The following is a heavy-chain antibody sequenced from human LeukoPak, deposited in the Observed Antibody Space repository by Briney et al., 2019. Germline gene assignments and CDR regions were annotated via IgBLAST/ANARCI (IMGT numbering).Heavy chain of an antibody. CDR1: GGSISSSNW. Sequence: SGTLSLTCAVSGGSISSSNWWSWVRQPPGKGLGWIGEIYHSGSTNYNLSLKSRVTISVDKSKNQFSLKLSSVTAADTAVYYCARAIAAAGYFDYWGQGTLVTVSS. CDR2: IYHSGST. D-gene: IGHD6-13*01. V-gene: IGHV4-4*02. CDR3: ARAIAAAGYFDY. J-gene: IGHJ4*02.